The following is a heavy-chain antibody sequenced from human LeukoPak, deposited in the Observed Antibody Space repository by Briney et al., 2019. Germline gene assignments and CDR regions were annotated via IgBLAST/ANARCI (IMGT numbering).Heavy chain of an antibody. CDR2: ISAYNGNT. D-gene: IGHD2-2*03. V-gene: IGHV1-18*01. J-gene: IGHJ6*02. Sequence: ASVKVSCKASGYTFTSYGISWVRQAPGQGLEWMGWISAYNGNTNYAQKLQGRVTMTTDTSTSTAYMELRSPRSDDTAVYYCARVLATLGYCSSTSCYLEGYGMDVWGQGTTVTVSS. CDR3: ARVLATLGYCSSTSCYLEGYGMDV. CDR1: GYTFTSYG.